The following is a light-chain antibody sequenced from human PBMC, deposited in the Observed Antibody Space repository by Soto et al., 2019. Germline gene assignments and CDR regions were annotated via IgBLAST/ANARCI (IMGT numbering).Light chain of an antibody. CDR3: QQYNNWPPMYT. Sequence: IVMTQSPATLYVSPGERDTLSCRARQSVSSNLAWYQHKPGQAPRLLIYGASTRATGIPARFSGSGSGTEFTLNIRSLQSEDFAVYYCQQYNNWPPMYTFGQGTKREIK. J-gene: IGKJ2*01. CDR2: GAS. CDR1: QSVSSN. V-gene: IGKV3-15*01.